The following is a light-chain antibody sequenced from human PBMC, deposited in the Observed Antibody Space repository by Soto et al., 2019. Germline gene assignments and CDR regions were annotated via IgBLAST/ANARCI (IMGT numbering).Light chain of an antibody. CDR2: ATS. CDR1: QDIRTE. J-gene: IGKJ1*01. CDR3: LQDSSYPRT. V-gene: IGKV1-6*01. Sequence: AIQMTQSPSSLSASVGDRVTITCRASQDIRTELGWYQQKPGKAPKLVIYATSSLQSGVPSRFSGSGSGTEFTLTISSLQPEDFAIYYCLQDSSYPRTFGQGTRVEIK.